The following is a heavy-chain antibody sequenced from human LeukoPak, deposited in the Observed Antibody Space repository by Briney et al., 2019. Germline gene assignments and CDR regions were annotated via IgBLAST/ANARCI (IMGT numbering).Heavy chain of an antibody. V-gene: IGHV1-3*01. CDR3: ARDHDAPVGAIDY. D-gene: IGHD1-26*01. CDR2: INAGNGNT. J-gene: IGHJ4*02. Sequence: ASVKVSCKASGYTFTSYAMHWVRQAPGQRLEWMGWINAGNGNTKYTQKFQGRVTITRDTSASTAYMELSSLRSEDTAVYYCARDHDAPVGAIDYWGQGTLVTVSS. CDR1: GYTFTSYA.